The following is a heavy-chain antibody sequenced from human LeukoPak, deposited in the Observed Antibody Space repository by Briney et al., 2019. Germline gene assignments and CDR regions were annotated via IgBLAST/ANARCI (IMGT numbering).Heavy chain of an antibody. V-gene: IGHV4-34*01. J-gene: IGHJ5*02. CDR2: INHSGST. CDR1: GGSFSGYY. D-gene: IGHD6-13*01. CDR3: ARETQAGYPLIAAAGTSYWFDP. Sequence: SETLSLTCAVYGGSFSGYYWSWIRQPPGKGLEWIGEINHSGSTNYNPSLKSRVTISVDTSKNQFSLKLSSVTAADPAVYYCARETQAGYPLIAAAGTSYWFDPWGQGTLVTVSS.